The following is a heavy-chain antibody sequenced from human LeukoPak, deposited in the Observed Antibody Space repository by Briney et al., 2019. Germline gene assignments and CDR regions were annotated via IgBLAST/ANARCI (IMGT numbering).Heavy chain of an antibody. V-gene: IGHV3-66*01. J-gene: IGHJ5*02. CDR3: ARDGYYYGSGGA. D-gene: IGHD3-10*01. Sequence: GGSLRLSCAASEFTVSSNYMSWVRQAPGEGLEWVSVIYSGGSTYYADSVKGRFTISRDNSKNTLYLQMNSLRAEDTAVYYCARDGYYYGSGGAWGQGTLVTVSS. CDR2: IYSGGST. CDR1: EFTVSSNY.